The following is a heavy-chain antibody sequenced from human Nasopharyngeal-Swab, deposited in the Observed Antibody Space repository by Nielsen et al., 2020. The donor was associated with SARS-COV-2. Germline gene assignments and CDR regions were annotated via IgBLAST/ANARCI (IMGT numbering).Heavy chain of an antibody. CDR2: INPSGGST. CDR3: ARDRGRGVIITNPMYYFDY. D-gene: IGHD3-10*01. Sequence: ASVKVSCKASGYTFTSYYMHWVRHAPTQGLEWMGIINPSGGSTSYAQKFQGRVPMTRDTSTSTVYMELSSLRSEDTAVYYCARDRGRGVIITNPMYYFDYWGQGTLVTVSS. CDR1: GYTFTSYY. V-gene: IGHV1-46*01. J-gene: IGHJ4*02.